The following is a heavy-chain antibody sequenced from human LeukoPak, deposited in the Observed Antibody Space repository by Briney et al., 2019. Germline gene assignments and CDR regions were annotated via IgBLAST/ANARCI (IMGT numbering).Heavy chain of an antibody. CDR2: ISSSSSTI. D-gene: IGHD3-22*01. V-gene: IGHV3-48*01. J-gene: IGHJ4*02. CDR1: GFTFSSYG. Sequence: PGGSLRLSCAASGFTFSSYGMHWVRQAPGKGLEWVSYISSSSSTIYYADSVKGRFTISRDNAKNSLYLQMNSLRAEHTAVYYCARDGYYYDSSGYYFDYWGQGTLVTVSS. CDR3: ARDGYYYDSSGYYFDY.